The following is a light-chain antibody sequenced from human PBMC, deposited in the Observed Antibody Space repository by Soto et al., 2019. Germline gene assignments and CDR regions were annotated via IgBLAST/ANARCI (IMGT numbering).Light chain of an antibody. V-gene: IGKV3-15*01. Sequence: EIVMTQSPATLSVSPGERATLSCRASQSVYSNLAWYQQKPGQAPRLLLYGASTRATGIPVRFSGSGFGTEFTLTISSLQSEDFAVYYCQQYGSSRLTFGGGTKVDIK. J-gene: IGKJ4*01. CDR3: QQYGSSRLT. CDR1: QSVYSN. CDR2: GAS.